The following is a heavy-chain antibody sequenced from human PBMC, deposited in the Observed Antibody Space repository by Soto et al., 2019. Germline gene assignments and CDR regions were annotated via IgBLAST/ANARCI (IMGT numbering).Heavy chain of an antibody. Sequence: ASVKVSCKASGYSFTNFGFTWVRQAPGQRLEWMGWVSAYNGNTNYALKFQDRVSMTTDTSTSTAYMELRSLTSDDTAIYYCARSGATTADNWFAPWGQGTLVTVSS. V-gene: IGHV1-18*01. D-gene: IGHD4-4*01. CDR3: ARSGATTADNWFAP. CDR1: GYSFTNFG. CDR2: VSAYNGNT. J-gene: IGHJ5*02.